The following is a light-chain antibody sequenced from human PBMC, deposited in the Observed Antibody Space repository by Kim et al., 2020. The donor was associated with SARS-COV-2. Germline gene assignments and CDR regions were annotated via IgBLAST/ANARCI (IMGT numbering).Light chain of an antibody. Sequence: IQMTQSPSSLSASVGDSVTITCRASQTISNYLNWYQQVPGKAPKVLIYAASTLQSGVPSRFSGSGSGTDFTLTISSLQPEDFATYYCQQTYSNLWTFGQGTKVDIK. J-gene: IGKJ1*01. CDR2: AAS. CDR3: QQTYSNLWT. V-gene: IGKV1-39*01. CDR1: QTISNY.